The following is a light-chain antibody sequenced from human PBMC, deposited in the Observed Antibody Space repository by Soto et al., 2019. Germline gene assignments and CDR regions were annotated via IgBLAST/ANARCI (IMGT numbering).Light chain of an antibody. J-gene: IGKJ2*01. CDR2: EAS. CDR3: QQYNRYSYT. Sequence: QMTQSPSTLSASVGDRVTITCRASQNINNWLAWYQQKPGKAPKLLIYEASNLQSGVPSRFSGSGSGTEFILTISSLQPDDFATYYCQQYNRYSYTFGQGTKLEIK. CDR1: QNINNW. V-gene: IGKV1-5*03.